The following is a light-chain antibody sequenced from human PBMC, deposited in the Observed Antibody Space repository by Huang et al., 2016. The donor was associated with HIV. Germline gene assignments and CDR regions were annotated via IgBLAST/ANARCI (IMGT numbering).Light chain of an antibody. CDR3: QQRSNWPPYT. CDR2: DAS. Sequence: EIVLTQSPATLSLSPGEGATLSCRASQSISSYLAWYQHKPGQAPRLLIYDASNRATGIPARFSGGGSGTDFTLTISRLEPEDFAVDYCQQRSNWPPYTFGQGTKLEIK. J-gene: IGKJ2*01. V-gene: IGKV3-11*01. CDR1: QSISSY.